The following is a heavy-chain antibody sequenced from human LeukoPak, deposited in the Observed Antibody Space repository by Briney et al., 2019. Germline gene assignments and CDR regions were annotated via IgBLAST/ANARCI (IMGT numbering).Heavy chain of an antibody. V-gene: IGHV1-8*01. CDR3: AVIAAPGVEYFQH. CDR2: MNPNSDNT. Sequence: ASVKVSCKACGYTFTNYDINWVRQATGQGLEWMGWMNPNSDNTGYAQKFQGRVTMTRNTSISTAYMELSSLRSEDTAVYYCAVIAAPGVEYFQHWGQGTLVTVSS. D-gene: IGHD6-13*01. CDR1: GYTFTNYD. J-gene: IGHJ1*01.